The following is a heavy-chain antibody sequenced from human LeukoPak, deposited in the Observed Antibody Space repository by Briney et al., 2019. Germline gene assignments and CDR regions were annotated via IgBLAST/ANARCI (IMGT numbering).Heavy chain of an antibody. D-gene: IGHD3-22*01. CDR1: GGSISSSSYY. V-gene: IGHV4-39*01. CDR2: IYYSGST. Sequence: PSETLSLTCTVSGGSISSSSYYWGWIRQPPGKGLEWIGSIYYSGSTYYNPSLKSRVTISVDTSKNQFSLKLSSVTAADTAVYYCARIWYYYDSSGCFDYWGQGTLVTVSS. CDR3: ARIWYYYDSSGCFDY. J-gene: IGHJ4*02.